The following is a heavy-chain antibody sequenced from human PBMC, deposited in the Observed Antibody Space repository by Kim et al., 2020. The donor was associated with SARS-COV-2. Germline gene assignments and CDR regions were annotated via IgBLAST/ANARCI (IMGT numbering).Heavy chain of an antibody. J-gene: IGHJ4*02. CDR2: INPNSGGT. D-gene: IGHD5-12*01. CDR3: ARGLRGYSGYGSMGVDY. V-gene: IGHV1-2*02. Sequence: ASVKVSCKASGYTVTGYYMHWVRQAPGQGLEWMGWINPNSGGTNYAQKFQGRVTMTRDTSISTAYMELSRLRSDDTAVYYCARGLRGYSGYGSMGVDYWGQGTLVTVSS. CDR1: GYTVTGYY.